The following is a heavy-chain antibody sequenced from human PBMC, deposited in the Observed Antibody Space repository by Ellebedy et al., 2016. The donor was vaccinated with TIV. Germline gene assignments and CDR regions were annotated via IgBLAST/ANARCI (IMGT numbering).Heavy chain of an antibody. V-gene: IGHV3-23*01. CDR3: AKGWLGAGAGTDFDY. CDR1: GFPFSSYA. Sequence: GESLKISXAASGFPFSSYAMSWVRQPPGKGLEWVSSISDSGGNTYYADSVRGRFTFSRYNSKNTLYLQMNSLRAEDTAVYYCAKGWLGAGAGTDFDYWGRGTLVTVSS. J-gene: IGHJ4*02. D-gene: IGHD6-13*01. CDR2: ISDSGGNT.